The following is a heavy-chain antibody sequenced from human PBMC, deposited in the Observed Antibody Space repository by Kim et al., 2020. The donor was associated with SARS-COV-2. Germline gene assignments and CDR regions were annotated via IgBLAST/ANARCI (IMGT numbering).Heavy chain of an antibody. CDR2: ISPDGSET. CDR3: VRENSFFDN. D-gene: IGHD4-4*01. CDR1: GFSLSPYY. V-gene: IGHV3-7*01. J-gene: IGHJ4*02. Sequence: GGSLRLSCVASGFSLSPYYMTCLRQAPGKGLECVAIISPDGSETYYGGSVKGRFTISRDNARNSRYLQMDSLRAEDTAVYLRVRENSFFDNWGQGSLVIV.